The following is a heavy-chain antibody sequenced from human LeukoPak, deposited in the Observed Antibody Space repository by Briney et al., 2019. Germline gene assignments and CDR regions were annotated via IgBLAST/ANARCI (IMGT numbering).Heavy chain of an antibody. CDR1: GYTFTGYY. Sequence: ASVKVSCKASGYTFTGYYMHWVRQAPGQGLEWMGWINPNSGCTNYAQKFQGWVTMTRDTSISTAHMERSRLRSDDTAVYYCAREFSPGYGRYYFDYWGQGTLVTVSS. CDR2: INPNSGCT. D-gene: IGHD5-18*01. CDR3: AREFSPGYGRYYFDY. V-gene: IGHV1-2*04. J-gene: IGHJ4*02.